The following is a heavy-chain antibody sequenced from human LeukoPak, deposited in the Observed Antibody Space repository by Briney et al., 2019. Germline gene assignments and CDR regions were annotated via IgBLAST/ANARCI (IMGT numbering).Heavy chain of an antibody. Sequence: GGSLGLSCAASGFTFSDYYMSWIRQAPGQGLEWVSYISSSGSTIYYADSVKGRFTISRDNAKNSLYLQMNSLRAEDTAVYYCASLGTMIVVDPFDYWGQGTLVTVSS. V-gene: IGHV3-11*01. CDR3: ASLGTMIVVDPFDY. CDR1: GFTFSDYY. D-gene: IGHD3-22*01. CDR2: ISSSGSTI. J-gene: IGHJ4*02.